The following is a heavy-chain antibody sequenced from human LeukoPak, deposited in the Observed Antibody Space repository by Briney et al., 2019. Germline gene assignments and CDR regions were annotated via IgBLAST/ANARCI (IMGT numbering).Heavy chain of an antibody. D-gene: IGHD6-6*01. CDR3: ARISSTSFDY. CDR1: GFTLSNYN. J-gene: IGHJ4*02. Sequence: GGSLRLSCVVSGFTLSNYNMHWVRQAPGKGLEWVSYISSSGSTIYYADSVKGRFTISRDNAKNSLYLQMNSLRAEDTAVYYCARISSTSFDYWGQGTLVTVSS. V-gene: IGHV3-48*04. CDR2: ISSSGSTI.